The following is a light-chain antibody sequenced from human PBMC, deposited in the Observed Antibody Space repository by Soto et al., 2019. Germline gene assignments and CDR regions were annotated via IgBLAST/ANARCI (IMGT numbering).Light chain of an antibody. J-gene: IGKJ2*01. CDR3: QQTYSTPYT. Sequence: DILMTQSQSSLSASVGDRVTITCRASHRISSHVNWYHQIPGKDHTLLIFGASVLQRGVPSRFSVTGSGSEVTLTISSLQPEDLGNYYCQQTYSTPYTFGQGTTVLI. CDR1: HRISSH. CDR2: GAS. V-gene: IGKV1-39*01.